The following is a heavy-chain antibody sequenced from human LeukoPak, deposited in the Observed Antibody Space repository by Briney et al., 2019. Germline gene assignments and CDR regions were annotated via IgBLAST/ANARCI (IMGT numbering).Heavy chain of an antibody. Sequence: PSQTLSPTCTVSGGSISSGGYYWSWIRQHPGKGLEWIGYIYYGGSTYYNPSLKSRVTISVDTSKNQFSLKLNSVTAADTAVYYCARGPRWSGGNWGQGILVVVSS. CDR2: IYYGGST. CDR3: ARGPRWSGGN. V-gene: IGHV4-31*03. CDR1: GGSISSGGYY. J-gene: IGHJ4*02. D-gene: IGHD6-13*01.